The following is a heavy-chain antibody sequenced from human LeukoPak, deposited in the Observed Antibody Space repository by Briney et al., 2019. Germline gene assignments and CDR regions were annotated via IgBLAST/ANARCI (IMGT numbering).Heavy chain of an antibody. J-gene: IGHJ5*02. CDR3: ARRGNYPGSGWFDP. Sequence: SETLSLTCAVSGGSISSSNWWSWARQPPGKGLEWIGEIYHSGSTNYNPSLKSRVTISVDKSKNQFSLKLSSVTAADTAVYYCARRGNYPGSGWFDPWGQGTLVTVSS. CDR2: IYHSGST. V-gene: IGHV4-4*02. D-gene: IGHD4-11*01. CDR1: GGSISSSNW.